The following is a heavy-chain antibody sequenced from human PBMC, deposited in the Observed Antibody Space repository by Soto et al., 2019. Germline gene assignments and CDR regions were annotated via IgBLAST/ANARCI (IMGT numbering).Heavy chain of an antibody. D-gene: IGHD5-18*01. V-gene: IGHV3-23*01. CDR3: AFTPAQRGYSYGQFDY. CDR1: GFTFSSYA. J-gene: IGHJ4*02. CDR2: ISGSGGST. Sequence: PGGSLRLSCAASGFTFSSYAMSWVRQAPGKGLEWVSAISGSGGSTYYADSVKGRFTISRDNSKNTLYLQMNSLRAEDTAVYYCAFTPAQRGYSYGQFDYWGQGTLVTVSS.